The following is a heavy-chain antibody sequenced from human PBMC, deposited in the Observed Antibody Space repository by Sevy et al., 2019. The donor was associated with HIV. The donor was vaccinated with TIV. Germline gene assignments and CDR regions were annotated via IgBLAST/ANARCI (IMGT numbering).Heavy chain of an antibody. CDR2: IIPIFGTA. D-gene: IGHD2-21*01. V-gene: IGHV1-69*13. J-gene: IGHJ3*02. CDR3: ARDKLIGRPYHAFDI. Sequence: ASVKVSCKASGGTFSSYAISWVRQAPGQGLEWMGGIIPIFGTANYAQKFQGRVTITADESTSTAYMELSSLRSEDTAVYYCARDKLIGRPYHAFDIWGQGTMVTVSS. CDR1: GGTFSSYA.